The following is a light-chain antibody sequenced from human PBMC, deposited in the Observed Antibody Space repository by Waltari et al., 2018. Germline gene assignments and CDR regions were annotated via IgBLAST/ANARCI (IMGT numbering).Light chain of an antibody. V-gene: IGKV1-9*01. CDR1: QGISSY. CDR2: AAS. J-gene: IGKJ4*01. CDR3: QQLQNYPLT. Sequence: DIQLTQSPAFLSASVGDRVTITCRASQGISSYLAWYQQKPGKAPKLLIYAASTLQSGVPSRFSGSGSGTEFTLTISCLQPEDFATYYCQQLQNYPLTFGGGTNVEI.